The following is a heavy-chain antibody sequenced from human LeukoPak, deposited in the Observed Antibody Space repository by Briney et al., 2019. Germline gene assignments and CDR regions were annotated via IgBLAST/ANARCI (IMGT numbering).Heavy chain of an antibody. CDR2: ISGSGGST. J-gene: IGHJ4*02. CDR1: GFTFSSYG. Sequence: GGSLRLSCAASGFTFSSYGMSWVRQAPGKGLEWVSAISGSGGSTYYADSVKGRFTISRDNYKNTLYLQMNSLRAEDTALYYCARAVHFDSSGPFDYWGQGTLVTVSS. V-gene: IGHV3-23*01. CDR3: ARAVHFDSSGPFDY. D-gene: IGHD3-22*01.